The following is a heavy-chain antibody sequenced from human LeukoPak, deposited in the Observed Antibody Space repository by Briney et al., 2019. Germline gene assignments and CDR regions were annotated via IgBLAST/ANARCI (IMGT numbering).Heavy chain of an antibody. D-gene: IGHD6-13*01. CDR1: GGSISSYY. CDR2: IYYSGST. CDR3: ARSLYSSSWYRYYYYGMDV. V-gene: IGHV4-59*01. J-gene: IGHJ6*02. Sequence: SETLSLTCTVSGGSISSYYWSWIRQPPGKGLEWIGYIYYSGSTNYNPSLKSRVTISVDASKNQFSLKLSSVTAADTAVYYCARSLYSSSWYRYYYYGMDVWGQGTTVTVSS.